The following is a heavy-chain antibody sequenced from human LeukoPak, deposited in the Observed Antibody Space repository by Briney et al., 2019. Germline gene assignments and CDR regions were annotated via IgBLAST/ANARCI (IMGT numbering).Heavy chain of an antibody. Sequence: GASVKVSCKASGDTFSTYAISWVRQAPGQGLEWMGGIIPIFGTANYAQKFQGRVTITTDESTSTAYMELSSLRSEDTAVYYCARGSVPAAVYYHYYYMDVWGKGTTVTVSS. CDR2: IIPIFGTA. CDR1: GDTFSTYA. D-gene: IGHD2-2*01. V-gene: IGHV1-69*05. CDR3: ARGSVPAAVYYHYYYMDV. J-gene: IGHJ6*03.